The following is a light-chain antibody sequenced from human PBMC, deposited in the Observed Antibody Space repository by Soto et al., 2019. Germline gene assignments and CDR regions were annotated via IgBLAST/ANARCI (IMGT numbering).Light chain of an antibody. CDR2: VAS. J-gene: IGKJ1*01. Sequence: GDSVTITCRASRVIATSLSWYQQRPGQAPKLLICVASSIQSGVPSRFSGSGYGTDFTLTISSLQPEDFATYYCQQDYNYPWTFGQGTKVDIK. V-gene: IGKV1-6*01. CDR3: QQDYNYPWT. CDR1: RVIATS.